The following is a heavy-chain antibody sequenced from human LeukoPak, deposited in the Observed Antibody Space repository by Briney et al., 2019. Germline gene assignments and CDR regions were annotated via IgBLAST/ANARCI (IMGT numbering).Heavy chain of an antibody. V-gene: IGHV4-39*01. J-gene: IGHJ5*02. D-gene: IGHD3-9*01. CDR2: IYYSGST. CDR3: ARHYPNYDILTGYYTTNWFDP. Sequence: SETLSLTCTVSGGSISSSSYYWGWIRQPPGKGLEWIGSIYYSGSTYYSPSRKRRVTISVDTSKNQFSLKLSSVTAADTAVYYCARHYPNYDILTGYYTTNWFDPWGQGTLVTVSS. CDR1: GGSISSSSYY.